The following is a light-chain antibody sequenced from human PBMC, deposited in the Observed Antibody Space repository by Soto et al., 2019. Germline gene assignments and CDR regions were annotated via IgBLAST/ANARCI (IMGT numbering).Light chain of an antibody. CDR1: QSVSSTY. V-gene: IGKV3-20*01. Sequence: EIVLTQSPGTLSLSPGARATLSCRASQSVSSTYLGWYQQKPGQAPRLLIYGASSRATGIPDRFSGSGSGTDFTLTIARLEPEDFAVYYCQLYGSSPPRTFGQGTKVEVK. CDR2: GAS. CDR3: QLYGSSPPRT. J-gene: IGKJ1*01.